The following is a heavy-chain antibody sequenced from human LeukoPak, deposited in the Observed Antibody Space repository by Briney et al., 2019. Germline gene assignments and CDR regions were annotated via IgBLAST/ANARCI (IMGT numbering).Heavy chain of an antibody. CDR2: ISGSGGST. Sequence: PGGSLRLSCAASGFTLSSYAMSWVRQAPGKGLEWVSAISGSGGSTYYADSVKGRFTISRDNSKNTLYLQMNSLRAEDTAVYYCAKAQWLPPLNWFDPWGQGTLVTVSS. V-gene: IGHV3-23*01. CDR1: GFTLSSYA. CDR3: AKAQWLPPLNWFDP. J-gene: IGHJ5*02. D-gene: IGHD6-19*01.